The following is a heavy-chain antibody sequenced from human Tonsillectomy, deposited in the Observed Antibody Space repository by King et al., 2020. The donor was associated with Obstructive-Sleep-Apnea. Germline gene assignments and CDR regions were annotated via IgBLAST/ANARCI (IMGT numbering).Heavy chain of an antibody. J-gene: IGHJ3*02. D-gene: IGHD3-9*01. V-gene: IGHV4-39*07. CDR3: ARAPSLRYSGAFDI. CDR1: GGSINNSNYY. CDR2: IYYSGTT. Sequence: LQLQESGPGLVKPSETLSLTCTVSGGSINNSNYYWAWIRQPPGKGLEWLGTIYYSGTTYYNPSLKRRVTISVDTSKSQFSLKLSSVTAADTAVDYCARAPSLRYSGAFDIWGQGTVVTVSS.